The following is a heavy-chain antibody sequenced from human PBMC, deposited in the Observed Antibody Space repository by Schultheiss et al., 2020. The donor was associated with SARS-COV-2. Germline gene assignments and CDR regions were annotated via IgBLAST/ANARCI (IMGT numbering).Heavy chain of an antibody. CDR3: TTDLPHMITFGGVIVRDY. D-gene: IGHD3-16*02. CDR2: IKSKTDGGTT. CDR1: GLTFSRFG. Sequence: GGSLRLSCAASGLTFSRFGMHWVRQAPGKGLEWVGRIKSKTDGGTTDYAAPVKGRFTISRDDSKNTLYLQMNSLKTEDTAVYYCTTDLPHMITFGGVIVRDYWGQGTLVTVSS. V-gene: IGHV3-15*01. J-gene: IGHJ4*02.